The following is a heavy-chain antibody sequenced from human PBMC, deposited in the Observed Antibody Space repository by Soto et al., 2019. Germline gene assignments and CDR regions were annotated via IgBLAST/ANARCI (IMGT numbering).Heavy chain of an antibody. CDR1: GFTFSSYG. D-gene: IGHD1-26*01. V-gene: IGHV3-33*01. CDR3: ARDEGEYSGGYPGEIDY. J-gene: IGHJ4*02. Sequence: QVQLVESGGGVVQPGRSLRLSCAASGFTFSSYGMHWVRQAPGKGLEWVAVIWYDGSNKYYADSVKGRFTISRDNSKNTLYLQMNSLRAEDTAVYYCARDEGEYSGGYPGEIDYWGQGTLVTVSS. CDR2: IWYDGSNK.